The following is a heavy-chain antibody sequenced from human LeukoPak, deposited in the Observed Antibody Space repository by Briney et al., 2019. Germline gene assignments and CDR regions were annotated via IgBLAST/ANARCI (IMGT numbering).Heavy chain of an antibody. V-gene: IGHV4-59*01. CDR1: GGSLHRSF. D-gene: IGHD3/OR15-3a*01. CDR3: GRRPAVDGPIDN. CDR2: IYSSGTT. Sequence: SETPSLTCVVSGGSLHRSFWTWVRQPPGKGLEWIGRIYSSGTTDYSPSLKSRLTISIDTSKNQFSLRLASVTAADTAVYCGRRPAVDGPIDNWGQGILVAVSS. J-gene: IGHJ4*02.